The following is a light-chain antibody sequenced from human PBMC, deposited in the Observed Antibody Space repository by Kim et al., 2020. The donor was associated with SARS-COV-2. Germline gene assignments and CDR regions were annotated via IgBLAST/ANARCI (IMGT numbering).Light chain of an antibody. CDR2: DVS. Sequence: GQSITISCTGTSSDVVGYNYVSWYQQHPGKDPKLMIYDVSNRPSGVSNRFSGSKSGNTASLTISGLQAEDEADYYCSSYTSSSTRVFGGGTQLTVL. CDR1: SSDVVGYNY. CDR3: SSYTSSSTRV. V-gene: IGLV2-14*03. J-gene: IGLJ3*02.